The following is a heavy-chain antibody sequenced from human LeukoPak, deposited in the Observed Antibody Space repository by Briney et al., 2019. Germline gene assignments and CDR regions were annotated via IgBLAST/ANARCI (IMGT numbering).Heavy chain of an antibody. CDR2: IRSKAYGGTT. Sequence: PGGSLRLSCTASGFTFGDYAMSWVRQAPGKGLEWVGFIRSKAYGGTTEYAASVKGRFTISRDGSKSIAYLQMNSLKTEDTAVYYCTRNEDYGSGKRDYWGQGTLVTVSS. CDR3: TRNEDYGSGKRDY. J-gene: IGHJ4*02. CDR1: GFTFGDYA. V-gene: IGHV3-49*04. D-gene: IGHD3-10*01.